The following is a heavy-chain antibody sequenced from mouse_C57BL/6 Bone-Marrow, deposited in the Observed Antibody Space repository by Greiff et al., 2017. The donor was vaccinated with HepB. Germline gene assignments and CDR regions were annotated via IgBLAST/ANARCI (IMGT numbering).Heavy chain of an antibody. D-gene: IGHD1-1*01. V-gene: IGHV1-82*01. J-gene: IGHJ4*01. CDR3: ARSAYYYGSSYGGDY. CDR1: GYAFSSSW. CDR2: IYPGDGDT. Sequence: LQQSGPDLVKPGASVKISCKASGYAFSSSWMNWVKQRPGKGLEWIGRIYPGDGDTNYNGKFKGKATLTADKSSSTAYMQLSSLTSEDSAVYFCARSAYYYGSSYGGDYWGQGTSVTVSS.